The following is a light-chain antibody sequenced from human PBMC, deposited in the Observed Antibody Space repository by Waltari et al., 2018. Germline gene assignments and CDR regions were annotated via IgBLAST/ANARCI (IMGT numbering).Light chain of an antibody. CDR3: QQYHTLYT. CDR1: QRISSW. V-gene: IGKV1-5*03. CDR2: KAS. Sequence: DIQMTQSPSTLSASVGDRVTITCRASQRISSWLAWYQQKPGKAPKLLIYKASSLESGVPSRFSGSGSGTEFTLTISSRQPDDFATYYCQQYHTLYTFGQGTKLEI. J-gene: IGKJ2*01.